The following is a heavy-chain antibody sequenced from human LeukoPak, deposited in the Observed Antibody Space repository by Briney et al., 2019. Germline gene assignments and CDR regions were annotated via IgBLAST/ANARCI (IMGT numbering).Heavy chain of an antibody. CDR1: GDSISSYY. CDR2: IYYSGST. V-gene: IGHV4-59*08. J-gene: IGHJ4*02. Sequence: YPSETLSLTCTVSGDSISSYYWSWIRQPPGKGLEWIGYIYYSGSTNYNPSLKSRVTISVDTSKNQFSLKLSSVTAADTAVYYCARSATTFDYWGQGTLVTVSS. D-gene: IGHD1-14*01. CDR3: ARSATTFDY.